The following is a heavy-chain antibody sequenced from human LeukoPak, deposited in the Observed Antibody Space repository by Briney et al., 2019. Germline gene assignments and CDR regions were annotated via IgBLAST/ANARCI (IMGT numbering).Heavy chain of an antibody. CDR1: GGSLRGYS. J-gene: IGHJ4*02. D-gene: IGHD3-22*01. CDR3: ASAVGSANYDSSGYRRAPFDY. Sequence: PSETLSLTCALYGGSLRGYSCRRIRHPPGKGLEWIGEINHSGSTNYNTSLKSRVTISVDTSKNQFSLKLSSVTAADTAVYYCASAVGSANYDSSGYRRAPFDYWGQGTLVTVSS. V-gene: IGHV4-34*01. CDR2: INHSGST.